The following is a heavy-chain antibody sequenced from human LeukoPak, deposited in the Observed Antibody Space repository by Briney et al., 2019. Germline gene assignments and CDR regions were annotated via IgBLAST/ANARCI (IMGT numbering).Heavy chain of an antibody. D-gene: IGHD5-24*01. CDR2: ISSSSTTI. CDR1: GFTFSSFG. J-gene: IGHJ4*02. V-gene: IGHV3-48*01. CDR3: AKDRGRWEMATMDFDY. Sequence: PGGSLRLSCAASGFTFSSFGMNWVRQAPGKGLEWVSYISSSSTTIYYADSVKGRFTISRDNAKNSLYLQMNSLRAEDTAVYYCAKDRGRWEMATMDFDYWGQGTLVTVSS.